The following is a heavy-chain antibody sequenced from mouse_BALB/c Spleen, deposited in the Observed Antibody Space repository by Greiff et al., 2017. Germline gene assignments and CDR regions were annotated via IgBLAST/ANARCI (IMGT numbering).Heavy chain of an antibody. CDR3: ASDGNYGY. CDR1: GFNIKDTY. J-gene: IGHJ2*01. CDR2: IDPANGNT. Sequence: EVKLMESGAELVKPGASVKLSCTASGFNIKDTYMHWVKQRPEQGLEWIGRIDPANGNTKYDPKFQGKATITADTSSNTAYLQLSSLTSEATAVYYCASDGNYGYWGQGTTLTVAS. D-gene: IGHD2-1*01. V-gene: IGHV14-3*02.